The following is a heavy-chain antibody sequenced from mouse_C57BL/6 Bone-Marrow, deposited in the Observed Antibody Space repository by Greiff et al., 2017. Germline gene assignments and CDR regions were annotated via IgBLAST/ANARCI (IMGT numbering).Heavy chain of an antibody. CDR2: IYPTSGRT. V-gene: IGHV1-55*01. J-gene: IGHJ2*01. Sequence: QVQLKQPGAELVKPGASVKMSCKASGYTFTSYWITWVKQRPGQGLEWIGDIYPTSGRTNYNEKFKSKAMLTVDTASNTAYMQLSSLTSEDSAVFYCARSGPLERSFDYWGQGTTLTVSS. D-gene: IGHD4-1*01. CDR1: GYTFTSYW. CDR3: ARSGPLERSFDY.